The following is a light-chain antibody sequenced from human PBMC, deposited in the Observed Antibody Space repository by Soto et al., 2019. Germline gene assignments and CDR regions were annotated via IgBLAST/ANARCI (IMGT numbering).Light chain of an antibody. CDR1: QSISSW. CDR2: DAS. V-gene: IGKV1-5*01. Sequence: DIQMTQSPSTLSASVGDRVTLTCRASQSISSWLAWYQQKPGKAPKLLIYDASSVESGVPSRFSGSGTGTEFTLTISSLQPDDFASYYCQQYNSYSGTFGQGTKVEIK. J-gene: IGKJ1*01. CDR3: QQYNSYSGT.